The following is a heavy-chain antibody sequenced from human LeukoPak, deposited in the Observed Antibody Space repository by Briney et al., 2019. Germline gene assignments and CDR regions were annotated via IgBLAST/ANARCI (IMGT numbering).Heavy chain of an antibody. D-gene: IGHD6-13*01. CDR2: INSGSSTE. CDR3: ARRGPVNSYSSSWLFAY. CDR1: GFTFSNYN. V-gene: IGHV3-48*01. Sequence: GGSLRLSCAVSGFTFSNYNMNWVRQAPGKGLEWISFINSGSSTEYYADSVKGRFTITRDNARNSLYLQMNSLRAEDTAVYYCARRGPVNSYSSSWLFAYWGQGTLVTVSS. J-gene: IGHJ4*02.